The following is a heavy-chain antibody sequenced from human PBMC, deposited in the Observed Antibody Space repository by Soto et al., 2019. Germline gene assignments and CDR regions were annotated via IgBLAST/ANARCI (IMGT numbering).Heavy chain of an antibody. CDR2: IRRDGSEE. V-gene: IGHV3-7*01. CDR1: GFTFSDYS. J-gene: IGHJ3*01. CDR3: ARVYYVRRGRNKYRAFDL. D-gene: IGHD3-10*02. Sequence: EVQLVESGGGLVQPGGSLRLSCAASGFTFSDYSMSWVRQSPGRGLEGVANIRRDGSEEDYVGSMRGRLTISRDNAKNSLYLQMNSLSAEDTAVSYCARVYYVRRGRNKYRAFDLWGQGTMVTVSS.